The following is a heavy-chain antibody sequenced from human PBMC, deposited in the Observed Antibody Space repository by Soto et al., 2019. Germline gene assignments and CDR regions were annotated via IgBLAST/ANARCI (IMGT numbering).Heavy chain of an antibody. CDR2: MSPNSGNT. J-gene: IGHJ5*02. V-gene: IGHV1-8*02. CDR3: ARIITIFGVVSGRWFDP. CDR1: GYTFTSYD. D-gene: IGHD3-3*01. Sequence: ASVKVSCKASGYTFTSYDINWVRQATGQGLEWMGWMSPNSGNTGYAQKLQGRVTMTTDTSTSTAYMELRSLRSDDTAVYYCARIITIFGVVSGRWFDPWGQGTLVTVSS.